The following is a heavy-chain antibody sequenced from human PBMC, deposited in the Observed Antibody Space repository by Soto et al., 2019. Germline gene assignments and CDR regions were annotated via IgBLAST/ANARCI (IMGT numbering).Heavy chain of an antibody. CDR2: IYYSGST. CDR1: GGSISSYY. Sequence: PSETLSLTCTVSGGSISSYYWSWIRQPPGKGLEWIGYIYYSGSTNYNPSLKSRVTISVDTSKNQFSLKLSSVTAADTAVYYCARDGSSGRLRDYDFWSGYRWYYYGMDVWGQGTTVTVSS. CDR3: ARDGSSGRLRDYDFWSGYRWYYYGMDV. D-gene: IGHD3-3*01. V-gene: IGHV4-59*01. J-gene: IGHJ6*02.